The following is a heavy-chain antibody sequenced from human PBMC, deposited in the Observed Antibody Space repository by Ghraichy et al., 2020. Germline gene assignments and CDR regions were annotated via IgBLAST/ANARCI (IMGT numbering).Heavy chain of an antibody. CDR1: GYRFTNYW. V-gene: IGHV5-51*01. J-gene: IGHJ6*02. CDR2: IYPGDSDT. Sequence: GESLNISCKGSGYRFTNYWIGWVRQMPGKGLEWMGIIYPGDSDTRYSPSFQGQVTISADKSISTAYLQWSSLKASDTAMYYCARRAGNTWGNFHYYGMDVWGQGTTVTVSS. D-gene: IGHD1-7*01. CDR3: ARRAGNTWGNFHYYGMDV.